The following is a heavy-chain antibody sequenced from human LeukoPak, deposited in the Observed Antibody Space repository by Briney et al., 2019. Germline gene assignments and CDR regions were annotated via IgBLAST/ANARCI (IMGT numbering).Heavy chain of an antibody. D-gene: IGHD4-11*01. Sequence: PSETLSLTCTVSGGSISSSSYYWGWIRQPPGKGLEWIGSIYYSGSTYYNPSLKSRVTISVDTSKNQFSLKLSSVTAADTAVYYCASYYIPTVTTGFDYWGQGTLVTVSS. J-gene: IGHJ4*02. V-gene: IGHV4-39*01. CDR3: ASYYIPTVTTGFDY. CDR1: GGSISSSSYY. CDR2: IYYSGST.